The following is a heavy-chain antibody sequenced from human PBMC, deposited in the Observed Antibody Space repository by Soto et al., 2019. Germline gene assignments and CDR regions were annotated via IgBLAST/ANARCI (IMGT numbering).Heavy chain of an antibody. Sequence: QVQFVQSGAEVKKPGASVKVSCMTSGYSFIVYRIHWVRQAPGQRLEWMGWINAGNGDTKYSRKFQGRVTITGDTSASTAYMELSSLRSDDTAVYYCARDPGDYWGQGTLAIVSS. CDR1: GYSFIVYR. CDR2: INAGNGDT. J-gene: IGHJ4*02. V-gene: IGHV1-3*01. D-gene: IGHD3-10*01. CDR3: ARDPGDY.